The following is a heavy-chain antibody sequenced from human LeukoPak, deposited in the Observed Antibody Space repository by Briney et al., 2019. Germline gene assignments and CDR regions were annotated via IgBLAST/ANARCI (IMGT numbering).Heavy chain of an antibody. V-gene: IGHV5-51*01. CDR2: IYPGDSDT. CDR3: ARLGGGSAFGI. CDR1: GNSFTDYW. Sequence: GESLKISCKGSGNSFTDYWIGWVRQMPGKGLEWMGIIYPGDSDTRYSPSFQDEVTVAADKSTNAADLQWSSRKASDTARYYCARLGGGSAFGIWGQGTLVSVSS. J-gene: IGHJ4*02. D-gene: IGHD4-23*01.